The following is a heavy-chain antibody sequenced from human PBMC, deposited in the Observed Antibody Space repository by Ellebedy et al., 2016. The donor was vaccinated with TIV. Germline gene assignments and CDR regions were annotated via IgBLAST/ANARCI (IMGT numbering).Heavy chain of an antibody. Sequence: SVKVSCXASGGTFSSYAISWVRQAPGQGLEWMGGIIPIFGTANYAQKFQGRVTITADESTSTAYMELSSLRSEDTAVYYCARSSGIAEHVGYYYYYMDVWGKGTTVTVSS. CDR3: ARSSGIAEHVGYYYYYMDV. D-gene: IGHD6-13*01. CDR1: GGTFSSYA. CDR2: IIPIFGTA. V-gene: IGHV1-69*13. J-gene: IGHJ6*03.